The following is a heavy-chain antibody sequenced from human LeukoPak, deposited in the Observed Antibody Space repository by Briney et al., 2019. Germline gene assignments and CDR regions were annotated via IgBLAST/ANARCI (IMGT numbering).Heavy chain of an antibody. V-gene: IGHV3-23*01. CDR1: GFTFSSYA. J-gene: IGHJ6*03. Sequence: GGSLRLSCAASGFTFSSYAMSWVRQAPGKGLEGVSAISGSGGSTYYADSVKGRFTISRDDSKNTLYLQMNSLRAEDTAVYYCAKDHNRVHYYYYYYMDVWGKGTTVTVSS. CDR2: ISGSGGST. CDR3: AKDHNRVHYYYYYYMDV. D-gene: IGHD1-14*01.